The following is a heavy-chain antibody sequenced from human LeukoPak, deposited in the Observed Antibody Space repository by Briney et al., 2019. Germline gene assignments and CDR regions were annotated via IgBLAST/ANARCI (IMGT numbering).Heavy chain of an antibody. V-gene: IGHV1-69*04. J-gene: IGHJ6*02. CDR3: ARARGSYYGSGSYWYYYYGMDV. CDR2: IIPILGIA. Sequence: SVNVSCKASGYTFTSYGISWVRQAPGQGLEWMGRIIPILGIANYAQKFQGRVTITADKSTSTAYMELSSLRSEDTAVYYCARARGSYYGSGSYWYYYYGMDVWGQGTTVTVSS. CDR1: GYTFTSYG. D-gene: IGHD3-10*01.